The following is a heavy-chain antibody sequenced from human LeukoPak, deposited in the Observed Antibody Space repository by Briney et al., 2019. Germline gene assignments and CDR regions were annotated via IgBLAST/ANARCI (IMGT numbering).Heavy chain of an antibody. Sequence: GASVKVSCKVSGYTLTELSMHWVRQAPGKGLEWMGGFDPEGGETIYAQKFQGRVTMTEDTSTDTAYIELSSLRSEGTAVYYCATDHCSGGSCYLDYWGQGTLVTVSS. D-gene: IGHD2-15*01. J-gene: IGHJ4*02. CDR1: GYTLTELS. CDR3: ATDHCSGGSCYLDY. V-gene: IGHV1-24*01. CDR2: FDPEGGET.